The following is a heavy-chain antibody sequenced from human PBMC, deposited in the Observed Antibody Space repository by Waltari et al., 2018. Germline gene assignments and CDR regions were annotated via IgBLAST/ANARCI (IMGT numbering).Heavy chain of an antibody. CDR2: VSAYNGNT. J-gene: IGHJ4*02. CDR1: GYTFTSYG. Sequence: QVQLVQSGAEVKKPGASVKVSCKASGYTFTSYGISWVRQAPGQGLEWMGWVSAYNGNTNYAQKLQGRVTMTTDTSTSTAYMELRSLRSDDTAVYYCARGYYDFWSGYYTGGIYYFDYWGQGTLVTVSS. D-gene: IGHD3-3*01. CDR3: ARGYYDFWSGYYTGGIYYFDY. V-gene: IGHV1-18*01.